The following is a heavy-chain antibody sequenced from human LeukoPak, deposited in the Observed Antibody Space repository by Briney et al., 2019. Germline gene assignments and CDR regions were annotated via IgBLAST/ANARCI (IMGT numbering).Heavy chain of an antibody. CDR2: IYYSGST. CDR3: ARVPLDFITMVRGAKFDP. V-gene: IGHV4-59*01. D-gene: IGHD3-10*01. CDR1: GGSMSSYY. Sequence: SETLSLTCTVSGGSMSSYYWSWIRQPPGKGLEWIGYIYYSGSTNYNPSLKSRVTISVDTSKNQFTLNLSSVTAADTAVYYCARVPLDFITMVRGAKFDPWGQGTLVTVSS. J-gene: IGHJ5*02.